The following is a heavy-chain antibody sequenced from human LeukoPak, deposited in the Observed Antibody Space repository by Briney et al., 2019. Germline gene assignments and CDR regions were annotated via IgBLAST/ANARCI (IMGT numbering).Heavy chain of an antibody. J-gene: IGHJ4*02. Sequence: PGGSLRLSCTASGFTFTDYAMNWIRQAPGKGLEWVGRIKSKTDGGTTDYAAPVKGRFTISRDDSKNTLYLQMNSLKTEDTAVYYCYHFDYWGQGTLVTVSS. CDR1: GFTFTDYA. V-gene: IGHV3-15*01. CDR3: YHFDY. CDR2: IKSKTDGGTT.